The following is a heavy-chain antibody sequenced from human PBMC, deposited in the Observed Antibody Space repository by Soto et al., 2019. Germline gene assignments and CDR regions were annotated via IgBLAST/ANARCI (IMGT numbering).Heavy chain of an antibody. CDR1: GYTFTDYW. CDR2: IWPGDSDT. Sequence: RGESLKISCKGSGYTFTDYWIGWVRQMPGKGLEWMGIIWPGDSDTRYSPSFQGQVTISVDKSISTAYLQWSSLKASDTAIYYCARSQGSGYFGPWGQGTLVTVSS. V-gene: IGHV5-51*01. CDR3: ARSQGSGYFGP. J-gene: IGHJ4*03.